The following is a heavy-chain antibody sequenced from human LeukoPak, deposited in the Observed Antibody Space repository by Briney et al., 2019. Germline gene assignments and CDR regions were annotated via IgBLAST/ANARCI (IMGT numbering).Heavy chain of an antibody. Sequence: SETLSLTCTVSGGSISTYYWCWIRQSPGKGLEWIGYISYSGSTNYNSSLKSRVTISVDRPKNQFSLKLSSVTAADTAVYYCVRGGRVVKSLFGMDVWGQGTTVTVSS. J-gene: IGHJ6*02. CDR3: VRGGRVVKSLFGMDV. CDR1: GGSISTYY. V-gene: IGHV4-59*01. CDR2: ISYSGST. D-gene: IGHD3-3*01.